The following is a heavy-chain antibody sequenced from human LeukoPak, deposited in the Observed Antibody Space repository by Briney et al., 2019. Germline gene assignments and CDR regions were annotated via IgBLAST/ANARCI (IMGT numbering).Heavy chain of an antibody. CDR3: AKSNPHYDSSGYYFDY. CDR1: GFTFSGYA. V-gene: IGHV3-30*18. D-gene: IGHD3-22*01. J-gene: IGHJ4*02. Sequence: GGSLRLSCAASGFTFSGYAMHWVGQAPGKRLEWVAVISYDGSNKYYADSVKGRFTISRDNSKNTLYLQMNSLRAEDTAVYYCAKSNPHYDSSGYYFDYWGQGTLVTVSS. CDR2: ISYDGSNK.